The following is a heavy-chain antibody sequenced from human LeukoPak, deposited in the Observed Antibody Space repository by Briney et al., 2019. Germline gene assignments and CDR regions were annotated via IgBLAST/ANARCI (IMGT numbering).Heavy chain of an antibody. CDR2: INSDGRST. V-gene: IGHV3-74*01. Sequence: GGSLRLSCAASRFTFSDYWMHWVRQAPGKGLVWVSRINSDGRSTNYADSVKGRFTISRDNAKNTLFLQMNSPRVEDTAVYFCVLHPPYGSGGYIDSWGQGTLVTVSS. CDR1: RFTFSDYW. CDR3: VLHPPYGSGGYIDS. J-gene: IGHJ4*02. D-gene: IGHD3-10*01.